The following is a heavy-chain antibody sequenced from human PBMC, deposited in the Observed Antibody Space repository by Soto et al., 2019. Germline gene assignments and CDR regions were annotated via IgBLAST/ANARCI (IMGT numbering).Heavy chain of an antibody. Sequence: SVKVSCKASGGTFSSYAISWVRQAPGQGLEWMGGIIPIFGTANYAQKFQGRVTITADESTSTAYMELSSLRSEDTAVYYCARTIAYDSSGYYYSWGQGTLVTVYS. J-gene: IGHJ4*02. CDR2: IIPIFGTA. CDR3: ARTIAYDSSGYYYS. D-gene: IGHD3-22*01. V-gene: IGHV1-69*13. CDR1: GGTFSSYA.